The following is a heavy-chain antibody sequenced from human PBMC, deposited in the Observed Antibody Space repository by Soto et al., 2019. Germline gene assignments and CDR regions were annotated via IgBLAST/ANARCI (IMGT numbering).Heavy chain of an antibody. Sequence: ASVKVSCKASGYTFTSYDINWVRQATGQGLEWMGCFDPEDGETIYAQKFQGRVTMTEDTSTDTAYMELSSLRSEDTAVYYCAKLSLLWFGSAGGTFDYWGQGTLVTVSS. CDR3: AKLSLLWFGSAGGTFDY. D-gene: IGHD3-10*01. CDR1: GYTFTSYD. J-gene: IGHJ4*02. V-gene: IGHV1-24*01. CDR2: FDPEDGET.